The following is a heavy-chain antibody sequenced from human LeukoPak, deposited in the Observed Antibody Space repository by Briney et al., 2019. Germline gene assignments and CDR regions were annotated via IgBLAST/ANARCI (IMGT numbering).Heavy chain of an antibody. CDR1: GFTFSSFV. CDR2: ITGSGGSA. CDR3: AKDLQLWFGGLAYYFDY. J-gene: IGHJ4*02. D-gene: IGHD3-10*01. V-gene: IGHV3-23*01. Sequence: GASLRLSCAASGFTFSSFVMSWVRQAPGKGLEWVSAITGSGGSAYYADSVKGRFTISRDNSKNTLYLQMNSLRAEDTAVYYCAKDLQLWFGGLAYYFDYWGQGTLVTVSS.